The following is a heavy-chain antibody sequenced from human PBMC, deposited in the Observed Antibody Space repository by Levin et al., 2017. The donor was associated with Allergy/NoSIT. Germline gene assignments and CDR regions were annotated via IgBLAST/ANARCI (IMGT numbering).Heavy chain of an antibody. V-gene: IGHV3-53*01. Sequence: GGSLRLSCAASGFTVRSNHMSWVRQAPGKGLEWVSVIYSGGSTYYADSVKGRFTISRDNFKNTLYLQMISLRAEDTAVYYCARGEIWFGELSAFDSWGQGTMVTVSS. CDR1: GFTVRSNH. D-gene: IGHD3-10*01. CDR3: ARGEIWFGELSAFDS. CDR2: IYSGGST. J-gene: IGHJ3*02.